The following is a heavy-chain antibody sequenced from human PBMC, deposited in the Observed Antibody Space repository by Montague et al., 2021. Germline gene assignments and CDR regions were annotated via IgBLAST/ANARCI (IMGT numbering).Heavy chain of an antibody. CDR2: VFYSGAT. J-gene: IGHJ4*02. CDR3: ARQGFYESGGFFI. V-gene: IGHV4-59*01. CDR1: GDSINGWY. Sequence: SKTLSLTCSVSGDSINGWYWSWIRQPPGKGLEWIGSVFYSGATNYNPSLKSRVTMSADTSKNQVSLKVSSVTAADTAVYYCARQGFYESGGFFIWGLGTLVTVSS. D-gene: IGHD3-22*01.